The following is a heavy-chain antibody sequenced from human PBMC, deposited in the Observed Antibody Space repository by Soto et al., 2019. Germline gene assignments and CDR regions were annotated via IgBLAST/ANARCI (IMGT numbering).Heavy chain of an antibody. J-gene: IGHJ4*02. D-gene: IGHD3-10*01. CDR3: ARGFSALYFDY. CDR2: IYSGGST. Sequence: EVQLVESGGDLVQPGGSLRLSCAASGFTVSSNYMNWVRQAPGQGLEGVSVIYSGGSTYYADSVKGRFTISRDNSKNTLYLQMNSLRAEDTAVYYCARGFSALYFDYWGQGTLVTVAS. CDR1: GFTVSSNY. V-gene: IGHV3-66*01.